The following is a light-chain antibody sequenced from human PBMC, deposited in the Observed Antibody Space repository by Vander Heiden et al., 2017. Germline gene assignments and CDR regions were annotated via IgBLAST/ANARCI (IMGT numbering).Light chain of an antibody. CDR2: KAS. J-gene: IGKJ1*01. Sequence: DIQMTQSLSTLSASVGDRVTITCRARQSINTWLAWYQQKPGKAPKPLIYKASSLESGVPSRFSGSGSGTEFTLTISSLQPDDFATYYCQQYNFYGSFGQGTKVE. CDR1: QSINTW. CDR3: QQYNFYGS. V-gene: IGKV1-5*03.